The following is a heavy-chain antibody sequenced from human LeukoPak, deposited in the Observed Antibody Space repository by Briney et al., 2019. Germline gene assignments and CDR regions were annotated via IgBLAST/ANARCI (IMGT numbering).Heavy chain of an antibody. Sequence: GGSLRLSCGASGFTFSSFWMTWVRQAPGKGLEWVANIKQDGSEKYYVDSVKGRFTISRDNAKNSLYLQMNSLRAEDTAVYYCARGRTSYYDSSRRYYFDYWGQGTLVTVSS. CDR2: IKQDGSEK. V-gene: IGHV3-7*03. D-gene: IGHD3-22*01. J-gene: IGHJ4*02. CDR1: GFTFSSFW. CDR3: ARGRTSYYDSSRRYYFDY.